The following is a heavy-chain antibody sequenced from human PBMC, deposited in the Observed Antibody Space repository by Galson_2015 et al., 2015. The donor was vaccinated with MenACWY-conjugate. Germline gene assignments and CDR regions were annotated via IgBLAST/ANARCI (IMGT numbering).Heavy chain of an antibody. D-gene: IGHD1-26*01. V-gene: IGHV3-74*01. CDR1: GFNFNIYW. J-gene: IGHJ2*01. Sequence: SLRLSCAASGFNFNIYWMHWVRQAPGKGLMWVSHINSDVVSTSYADSVKGRFSISRDNAKSTLYLQMNNLRAEDTAVYYCVALSGSSLGDYWGRGTLVTVSS. CDR3: VALSGSSLGDY. CDR2: INSDVVST.